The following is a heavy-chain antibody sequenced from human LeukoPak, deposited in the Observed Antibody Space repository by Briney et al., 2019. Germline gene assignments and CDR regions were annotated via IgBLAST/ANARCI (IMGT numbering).Heavy chain of an antibody. CDR2: ISATTGGT. D-gene: IGHD3-3*01. V-gene: IGHV3-23*01. CDR1: GLTFNNYG. J-gene: IGHJ3*02. Sequence: GSLRLSCAASGLTFNNYGMSWVRQAPGKGLEWVSSISATTGGTYYGDSVKGRFTISRDNSKNTLYLQMNSLRVEDTAVYYCASRMTMFGVAQRAFDIWGQGTMVTVSS. CDR3: ASRMTMFGVAQRAFDI.